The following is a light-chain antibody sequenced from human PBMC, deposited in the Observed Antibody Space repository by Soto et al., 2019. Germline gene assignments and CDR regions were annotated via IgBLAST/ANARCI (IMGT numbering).Light chain of an antibody. CDR2: GVS. Sequence: EVVLTQSPGTLSLSPGERATLSCRASQSVSNNFLAWYQHKPGQAPRLLISGVSSRATGIPDRISGSGSGTDYTLTIPRLGPEDSAVYYCQQYDTPPWTFGQGTKVEI. CDR3: QQYDTPPWT. J-gene: IGKJ1*01. CDR1: QSVSNNF. V-gene: IGKV3-20*01.